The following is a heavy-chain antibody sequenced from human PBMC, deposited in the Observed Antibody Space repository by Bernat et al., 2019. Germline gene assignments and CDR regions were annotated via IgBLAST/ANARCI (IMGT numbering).Heavy chain of an antibody. CDR1: GFTFSSYW. J-gene: IGHJ5*02. CDR3: AREITCFGSSSTSCSPGGFDP. D-gene: IGHD2-2*01. V-gene: IGHV3-74*01. CDR2: INSDGSST. Sequence: EVQLVESGGGLVQPGGSLRLSCAASGFTFSSYWMHWVRQAPGKGLVWVSRINSDGSSTSYADSVKGRFTISRDNAKNTLYLQMYSLRAEDTAVYYCAREITCFGSSSTSCSPGGFDPWGQGTLVTVSS.